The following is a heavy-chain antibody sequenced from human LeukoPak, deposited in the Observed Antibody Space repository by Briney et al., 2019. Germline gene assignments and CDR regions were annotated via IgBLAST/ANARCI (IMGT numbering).Heavy chain of an antibody. CDR1: GGSISGYY. CDR2: IYYTGST. CDR3: AREVVAAAAMDY. Sequence: PSETLSLTCTVSGGSISGYYWSWIRQPPGKGLEWIGYIYYTGSTSYNPSLESRVTISMGTSKNQFSLKLSSVTAADTAMYYCAREVVAAAAMDYWGQGTLVTVSS. V-gene: IGHV4-59*12. J-gene: IGHJ4*02. D-gene: IGHD6-13*01.